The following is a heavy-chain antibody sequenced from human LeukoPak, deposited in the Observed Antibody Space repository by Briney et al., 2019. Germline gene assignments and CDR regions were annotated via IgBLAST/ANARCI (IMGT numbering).Heavy chain of an antibody. CDR1: GYTFTSYG. V-gene: IGHV1-18*04. D-gene: IGHD3-9*01. Sequence: ASVKVSCKASGYTFTSYGISWVRQAPGQGLEWMGWISAYNGNTNYAQKIQGRVTMTTDTSTSTAYMELRSLRSDDTAVYYCARGGYDILTGYHPFDYWGQGTLVTVSS. CDR3: ARGGYDILTGYHPFDY. CDR2: ISAYNGNT. J-gene: IGHJ4*02.